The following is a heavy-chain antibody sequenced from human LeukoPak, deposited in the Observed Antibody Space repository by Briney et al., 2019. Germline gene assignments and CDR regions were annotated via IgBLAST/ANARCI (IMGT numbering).Heavy chain of an antibody. D-gene: IGHD1-26*01. CDR2: INPNSGGT. V-gene: IGHV1-2*02. CDR1: GYTFTSYD. Sequence: ASVKVSCKASGYTFTSYDINWVRQAPGQGLEWMGWINPNSGGTNYAQKFQGRVTMTRDTSISTAYMELSRLRSDDTAVYYCARGVGSHVWGQGTLVTVSS. CDR3: ARGVGSHV. J-gene: IGHJ4*02.